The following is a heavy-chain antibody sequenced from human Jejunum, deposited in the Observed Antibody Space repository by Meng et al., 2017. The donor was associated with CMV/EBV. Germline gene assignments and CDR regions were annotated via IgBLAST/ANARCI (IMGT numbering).Heavy chain of an antibody. CDR2: ISATGRST. V-gene: IGHV3-23*01. D-gene: IGHD3-22*01. Sequence: EVQLLESGGGLVQPGGSLRLSCAASGFTFNDMSWVCQAPGKGLEWVSAISATGRSTYYADSVKGRFTISRDNSKNTLFLQVSSLRAEDTAIYYCAKDDRGVQSNWGQGTLVTVSS. J-gene: IGHJ4*02. CDR1: GFTFND. CDR3: AKDDRGVQSN.